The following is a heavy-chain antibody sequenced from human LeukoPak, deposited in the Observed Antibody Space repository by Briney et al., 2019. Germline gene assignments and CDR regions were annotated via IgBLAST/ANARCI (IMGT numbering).Heavy chain of an antibody. D-gene: IGHD3-3*01. Sequence: GGSLRLSCAASGFTSSSYWMSWVRQAPGKGLEWVANIKQDGSERYYVDSVKGRFTISRDNGKNSLYLQMNSLRAEDTAVYYCANSHFWSGFYWGQGTLVTVSS. J-gene: IGHJ4*02. CDR1: GFTSSSYW. CDR2: IKQDGSER. V-gene: IGHV3-7*01. CDR3: ANSHFWSGFY.